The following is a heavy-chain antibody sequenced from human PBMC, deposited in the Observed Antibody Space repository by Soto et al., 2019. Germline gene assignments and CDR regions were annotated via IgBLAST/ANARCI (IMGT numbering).Heavy chain of an antibody. J-gene: IGHJ5*02. D-gene: IGHD1-1*01. V-gene: IGHV4-4*07. Sequence: PSETLSLTCTVSCASISGFYWSWIRKSAGKGLEWIGRIYATGTTDYNPSLKSRVMMSADTSKKQFSLKLRSVTAADTAVYYCVRDGTKTLRDWFDPWGQGISVTVSS. CDR1: CASISGFY. CDR2: IYATGTT. CDR3: VRDGTKTLRDWFDP.